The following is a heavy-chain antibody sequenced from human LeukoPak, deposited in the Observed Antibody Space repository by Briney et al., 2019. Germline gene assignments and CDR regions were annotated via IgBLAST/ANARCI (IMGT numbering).Heavy chain of an antibody. D-gene: IGHD3-16*01. CDR1: GGSISSYY. CDR3: ARDRGGVVDY. V-gene: IGHV4-59*01. J-gene: IGHJ4*02. CDR2: IYYSGST. Sequence: SETLSLTCTVSGGSISSYYWSWIRQPPGKGLEWIGYIYYSGSTNYNPSLKSRVTISVDTSKNQFSLKLSSVTAADTAVYYCARDRGGVVDYWGQGTLVTVSS.